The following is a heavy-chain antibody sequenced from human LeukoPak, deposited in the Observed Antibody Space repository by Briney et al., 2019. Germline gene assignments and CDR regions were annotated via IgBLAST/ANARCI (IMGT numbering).Heavy chain of an antibody. Sequence: ASVKVSCKASGGTFSSYAISWVRQAPGQGLEWMGGIIPIFGTANYAQKFQGRVTITADKSTSTAYMELSSLRSEDTAVYYCASPIPGYSSSWPLDYWGQGTMVTVSS. CDR1: GGTFSSYA. J-gene: IGHJ3*01. V-gene: IGHV1-69*06. D-gene: IGHD6-13*01. CDR3: ASPIPGYSSSWPLDY. CDR2: IIPIFGTA.